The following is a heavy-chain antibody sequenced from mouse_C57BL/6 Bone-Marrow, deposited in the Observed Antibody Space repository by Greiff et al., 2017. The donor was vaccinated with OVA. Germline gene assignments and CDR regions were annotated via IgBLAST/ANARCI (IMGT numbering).Heavy chain of an antibody. J-gene: IGHJ1*03. D-gene: IGHD1-1*01. CDR2: LSNGGGST. Sequence: EVQLVESGGGLVQPGGSLKLSCAASGFTFSDYYLYWVRQTPEKRLEWVAYLSNGGGSTYYPDTVKGRFTISRDNAKNTLYLQMSRLKSEDTAMYYCARLYYYGWYFDVWGTGTTVTVSS. CDR3: ARLYYYGWYFDV. CDR1: GFTFSDYY. V-gene: IGHV5-12*01.